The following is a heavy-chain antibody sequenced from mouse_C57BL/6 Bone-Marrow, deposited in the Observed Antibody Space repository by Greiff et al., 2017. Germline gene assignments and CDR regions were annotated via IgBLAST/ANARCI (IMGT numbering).Heavy chain of an antibody. Sequence: EVMLVESGGGLVKPGGSLKLSCAASGFTFSDYGMHWVRQAPEKGLEWVAYISSGSSTIYYADTVKGRFTISRDNAKNTLFLQLTSLRSEDTAMYYCEGGYAMDYWGQGTSVTVSS. CDR2: ISSGSSTI. J-gene: IGHJ4*01. CDR3: EGGYAMDY. CDR1: GFTFSDYG. V-gene: IGHV5-17*01. D-gene: IGHD1-1*02.